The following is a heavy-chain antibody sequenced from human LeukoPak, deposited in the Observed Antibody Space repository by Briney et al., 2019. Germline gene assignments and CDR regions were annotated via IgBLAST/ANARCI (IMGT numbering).Heavy chain of an antibody. J-gene: IGHJ4*02. CDR3: AREWGSGYFSIDY. CDR2: IYGGGST. CDR1: GFTFSSYA. D-gene: IGHD5-12*01. Sequence: GGSLRLSCAASGFTFSSYAMSWVRQAPGKGLEWVSVIYGGGSTYYTDSVKGRFIISRDNSKDTLYLQMNSLRAEDTAVYYCAREWGSGYFSIDYWGQGTLVTVSS. V-gene: IGHV3-53*01.